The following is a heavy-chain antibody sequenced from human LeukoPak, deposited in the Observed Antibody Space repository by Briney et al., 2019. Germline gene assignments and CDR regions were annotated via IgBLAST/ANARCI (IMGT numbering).Heavy chain of an antibody. Sequence: GGSLRLSCAASGFTFSGYAMHWVRQAPGKGLEWVAVISYDGSNKYYADSVKGRFTISRDNSKNTLYLQMNSLRAEDTAVYYCAKTMVRGVSGDYWGQGTLVTVSS. J-gene: IGHJ4*02. V-gene: IGHV3-30*04. D-gene: IGHD3-10*01. CDR3: AKTMVRGVSGDY. CDR2: ISYDGSNK. CDR1: GFTFSGYA.